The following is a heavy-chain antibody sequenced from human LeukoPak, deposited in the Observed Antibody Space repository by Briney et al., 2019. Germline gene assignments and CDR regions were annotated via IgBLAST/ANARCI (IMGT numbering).Heavy chain of an antibody. Sequence: GGSLRLSCAVSGFSFSIYWMSWVRQAPGKGLEWVANIKQDGSEKYYMDSVKGRFTISRDNAKNSLYLQMNSLRAEDTAVYYCAREWNGYDYVGEDYWGQGTLVTVSS. J-gene: IGHJ4*02. CDR2: IKQDGSEK. V-gene: IGHV3-7*01. CDR3: AREWNGYDYVGEDY. CDR1: GFSFSIYW. D-gene: IGHD5-12*01.